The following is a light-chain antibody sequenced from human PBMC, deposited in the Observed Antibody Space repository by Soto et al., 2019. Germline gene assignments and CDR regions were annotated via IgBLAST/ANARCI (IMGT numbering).Light chain of an antibody. J-gene: IGKJ5*01. V-gene: IGKV3-20*01. CDR1: QSLISSN. CDR3: QQYHNSPIT. CDR2: GVS. Sequence: IVLTQSPGTLSLSPGERARLSCSPSQSLISSNFAWYQHKPGQAPRLLIYGVSNRATAIPDRFSGSGSGTDFTLTINRLEPEDFAVYYCQQYHNSPITFGQGTRLEI.